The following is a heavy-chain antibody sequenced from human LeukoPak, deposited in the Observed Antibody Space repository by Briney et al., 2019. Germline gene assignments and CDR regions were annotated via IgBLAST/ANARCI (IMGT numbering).Heavy chain of an antibody. J-gene: IGHJ4*02. CDR3: AKQLGYCSDGSCYFPY. D-gene: IGHD2-15*01. CDR2: ISGSGGST. Sequence: ESGGSLRLSCAASGFTFSSYAMNWVRQAPGKGLEWVSAISGSGGSTYCADSVQGRFTISRDNSKSTLCLQMNSLRAEDTAVYYCAKQLGYCSDGSCYFPYWGQGTLVTVSS. CDR1: GFTFSSYA. V-gene: IGHV3-23*01.